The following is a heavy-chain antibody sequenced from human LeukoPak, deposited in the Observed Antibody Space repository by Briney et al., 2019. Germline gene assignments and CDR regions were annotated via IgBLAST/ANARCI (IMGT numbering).Heavy chain of an antibody. Sequence: SETLSLTCTVSGGSISSYYWSWIRQPAGKGLEWIGCIYTSGSTNYNPSLKSRVTMSVDTSKNQFSLKLSSVTAADTAVYYCARERRYYDYVWGSYRTGYYFDYWGQGTLVTVSS. CDR1: GGSISSYY. J-gene: IGHJ4*02. CDR2: IYTSGST. D-gene: IGHD3-16*02. CDR3: ARERRYYDYVWGSYRTGYYFDY. V-gene: IGHV4-4*07.